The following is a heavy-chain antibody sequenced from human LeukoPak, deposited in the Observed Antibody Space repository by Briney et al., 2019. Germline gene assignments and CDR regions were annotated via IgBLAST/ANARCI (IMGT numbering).Heavy chain of an antibody. V-gene: IGHV3-21*06. J-gene: IGHJ4*02. Sequence: GGSLRLSCTASGLTFSTSCFNWVRQAPGKGLEWVAVIGPTGSDRNHADSIKGRFTISRDNANNFLYLQMNSLRAEDTAVYYCATETNGRHYDYWGQGTLLTVSS. D-gene: IGHD1-14*01. CDR2: IGPTGSDR. CDR1: GLTFSTSC. CDR3: ATETNGRHYDY.